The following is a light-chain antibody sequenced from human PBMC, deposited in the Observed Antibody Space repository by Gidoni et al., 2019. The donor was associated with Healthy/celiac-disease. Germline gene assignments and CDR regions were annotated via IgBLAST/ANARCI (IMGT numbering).Light chain of an antibody. CDR3: QQSYSTPRT. V-gene: IGKV1-39*01. J-gene: IGKJ2*01. Sequence: DIQMTKSPSSLSASVGDRVTITCLASQSISSYLNWYQQKPGKATKLLIYAASSLQSGVPSRFSGSGSGTDFTLTISSLQPEDFATYYCQQSYSTPRTFGQGTKLEIK. CDR2: AAS. CDR1: QSISSY.